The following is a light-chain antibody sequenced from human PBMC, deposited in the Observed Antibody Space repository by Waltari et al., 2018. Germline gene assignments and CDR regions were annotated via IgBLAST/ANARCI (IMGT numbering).Light chain of an antibody. CDR2: KGI. CDR1: SGSVSSTSY. Sequence: QPVVTQEPSLPVSPGGTVTLTCPLSSGSVSSTSYPTWYQQTPGQPPRTLVYKGIRRSSGVPDRFSGSILGNTAALTITGAQADDESDYYCSMYMGSGVWVFGGGTKLTVL. J-gene: IGLJ3*02. V-gene: IGLV8-61*01. CDR3: SMYMGSGVWV.